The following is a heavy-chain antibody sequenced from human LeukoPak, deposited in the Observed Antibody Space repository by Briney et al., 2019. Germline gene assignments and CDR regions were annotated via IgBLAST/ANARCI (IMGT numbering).Heavy chain of an antibody. CDR3: ASGHSSSWYRGPDAFDI. CDR2: ISAYNGNT. Sequence: ASVKVSCKASGYTFTGYGISWVRQAPGQGLEWMGWISAYNGNTNYAQKLQGRVTMTRNTSISTAYMELSSLRSEDTAVYYCASGHSSSWYRGPDAFDIWGQGTMVTVSS. J-gene: IGHJ3*02. D-gene: IGHD6-13*01. CDR1: GYTFTGYG. V-gene: IGHV1-18*01.